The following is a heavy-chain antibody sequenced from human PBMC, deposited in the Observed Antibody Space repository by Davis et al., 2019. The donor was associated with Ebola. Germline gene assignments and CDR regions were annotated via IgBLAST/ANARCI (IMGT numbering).Heavy chain of an antibody. V-gene: IGHV3-30*02. CDR3: AKSSASFGGVIVVPPNYYYGLDV. CDR2: IRYDGSSK. Sequence: GESLKISCAASGFTFSSYGIHWVRQAPGKGLQWVAFIRYDGSSKYYADSVKGRFTISRDNSKNTLFLQMNNLRAEDTAVYYCAKSSASFGGVIVVPPNYYYGLDVWGQGTTVTVSS. J-gene: IGHJ6*02. CDR1: GFTFSSYG. D-gene: IGHD3-16*02.